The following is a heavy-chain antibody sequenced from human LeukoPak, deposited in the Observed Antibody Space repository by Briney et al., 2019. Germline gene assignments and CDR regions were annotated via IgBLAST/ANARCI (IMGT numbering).Heavy chain of an antibody. V-gene: IGHV1-46*01. CDR2: INPSGGST. CDR1: GYTFTSYY. CDR3: ARDSSSYNWFDP. J-gene: IGHJ5*02. D-gene: IGHD6-6*01. Sequence: ASVKVSCKASGYTFTSYYMHWVRQAPGQGLEWMGIINPSGGSTSYAQKFQGRVTMTRDTSTSTAYMELSSLRSEDTAVYYCARDSSSYNWFDPWGQGTLVTVSS.